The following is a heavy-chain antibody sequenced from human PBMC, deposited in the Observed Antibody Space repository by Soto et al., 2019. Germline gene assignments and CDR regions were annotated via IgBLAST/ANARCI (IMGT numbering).Heavy chain of an antibody. J-gene: IGHJ6*02. CDR3: ARDVPLNYYDGTVSYYAMDV. V-gene: IGHV1-69*13. D-gene: IGHD3-16*01. CDR1: GGTFSSHA. CDR2: VIPFFKAT. Sequence: SVKVSCKASGGTFSSHAISWVRQAPGQGLEWMGGVIPFFKATNYAQKFQGRVTITADDTTSTAYMDLYSLRSEDTAVYYCARDVPLNYYDGTVSYYAMDVWGQGTTVTVSS.